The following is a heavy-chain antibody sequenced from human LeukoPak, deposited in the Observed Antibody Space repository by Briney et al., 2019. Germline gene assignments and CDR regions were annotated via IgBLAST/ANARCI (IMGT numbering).Heavy chain of an antibody. CDR1: GFTFSTSG. CDR2: ITDSGTTA. D-gene: IGHD1-26*01. Sequence: QSGGSLRLSCKASGFTFSTSGMSWVRQAPGKGLEWVSDITDSGTTAYYADAVKGRFIVSRDNSKNTLYLQMSSLRVEDTAVYYCAGRTGAYWGQGTQVLVSS. V-gene: IGHV3-23*01. J-gene: IGHJ4*02. CDR3: AGRTGAY.